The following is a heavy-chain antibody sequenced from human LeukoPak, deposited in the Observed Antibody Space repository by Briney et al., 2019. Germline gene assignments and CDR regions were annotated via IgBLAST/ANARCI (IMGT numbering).Heavy chain of an antibody. V-gene: IGHV3-11*06. CDR3: ARDRPPVGAIDY. Sequence: TGGSLRLSCAASGFTFSDYFMSWIRQAPGKGLEWVSYIGSDSTNISYADSVKGRFTVSRDNAKNSLYLQMNSLRDEDTAVYFCARDRPPVGAIDYWGQGALVTVSS. D-gene: IGHD1-26*01. CDR1: GFTFSDYF. CDR2: IGSDSTNI. J-gene: IGHJ4*02.